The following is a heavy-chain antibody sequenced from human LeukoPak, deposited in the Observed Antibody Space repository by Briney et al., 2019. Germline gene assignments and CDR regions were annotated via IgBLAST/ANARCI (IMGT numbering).Heavy chain of an antibody. CDR2: INHSGST. CDR3: ARAGGLRYFDWLYPYYYYGMDV. CDR1: GGSFSGYY. V-gene: IGHV4-34*01. D-gene: IGHD3-9*01. J-gene: IGHJ6*02. Sequence: ASETLSLTCAVYGGSFSGYYWSWIRQPPGKGLEWIGEINHSGSTNYNPSLKSRVTISVDTSKNQFSLKLSSVTAADTAVYYCARAGGLRYFDWLYPYYYYGMDVWGQGTTVTVSS.